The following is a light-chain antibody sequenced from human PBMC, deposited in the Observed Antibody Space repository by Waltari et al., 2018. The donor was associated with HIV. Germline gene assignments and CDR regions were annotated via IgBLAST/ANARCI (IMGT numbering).Light chain of an antibody. V-gene: IGKV3-15*01. CDR2: GVS. CDR1: PSVGRS. Sequence: IVLTQSPAALSVFPGQRATLSCRTSPSVGRSLAWYQQKPGQSPRLLVYGVSTRATGVPARFSGDGSGTSFTLTISSLQPEDFAVYYCQYYNTWPPMYTFGQGTKLEI. J-gene: IGKJ2*01. CDR3: QYYNTWPPMYT.